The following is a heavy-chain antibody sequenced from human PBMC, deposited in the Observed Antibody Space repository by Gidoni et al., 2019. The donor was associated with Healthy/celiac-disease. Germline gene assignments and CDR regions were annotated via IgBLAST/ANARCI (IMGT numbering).Heavy chain of an antibody. D-gene: IGHD3-16*01. Sequence: QVQLVESGGGVVQPGRSLRLSCAASGFTFSSYGMHWVRQAPGKGLEWVAVIWYDGSNKYYADSVKGRFTISRDNSKNTLYLQMNSLRAEDTAVYYCARDKLIGVSCSDYWGQGTLVTVSS. V-gene: IGHV3-33*01. J-gene: IGHJ4*02. CDR3: ARDKLIGVSCSDY. CDR2: IWYDGSNK. CDR1: GFTFSSYG.